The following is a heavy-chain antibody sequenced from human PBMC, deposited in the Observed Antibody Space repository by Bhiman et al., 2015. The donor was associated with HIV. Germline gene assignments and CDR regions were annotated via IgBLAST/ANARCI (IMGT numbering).Heavy chain of an antibody. CDR2: IKSKDDGETR. CDR1: GFTFRNAW. D-gene: IGHD3-10*01. J-gene: IGHJ6*02. V-gene: IGHV3-15*01. CDR3: TTDMGGATLFVGMDT. Sequence: QVESGGGVFKPGGSLRLSCAASGFTFRNAWMSWVRQAPGKGLEWVGRIKSKDDGETRDYAAPVKGRFSVSRDDFKDTLYLQMNSLKTEDTAKYYCTTDMGGATLFVGMDTWGQGTTVIVSS.